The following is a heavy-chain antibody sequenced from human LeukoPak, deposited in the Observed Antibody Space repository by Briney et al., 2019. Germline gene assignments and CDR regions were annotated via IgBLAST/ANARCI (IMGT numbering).Heavy chain of an antibody. CDR3: AKTRGVEGAFDI. CDR2: IRYEGHYK. Sequence: GGSLRLSCVASGFTFSAHGIHWVRQAPGKGLDWVTFIRYEGHYKYYADSVTGRFTVSRDNSKNTVYLQMNNLMTEDTAVYYCAKTRGVEGAFDIWGQGTRVTVSS. V-gene: IGHV3-30*02. J-gene: IGHJ3*02. D-gene: IGHD2-21*01. CDR1: GFTFSAHG.